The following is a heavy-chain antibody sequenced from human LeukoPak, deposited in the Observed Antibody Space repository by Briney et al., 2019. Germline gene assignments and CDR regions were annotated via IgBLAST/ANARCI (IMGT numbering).Heavy chain of an antibody. D-gene: IGHD1-14*01. CDR3: ARAVAFPHRKRGHANWFDP. CDR1: GGSFSGYY. V-gene: IGHV4-34*01. Sequence: SETLSLTCAVYGGSFSGYYWSWIRQPPGKGLEWIGEINHSGSTNYNPSLKSRVTISVDTSKNQFSLKLSSVTAADTAVYCCARAVAFPHRKRGHANWFDPWGQGTLVTVSS. J-gene: IGHJ5*02. CDR2: INHSGST.